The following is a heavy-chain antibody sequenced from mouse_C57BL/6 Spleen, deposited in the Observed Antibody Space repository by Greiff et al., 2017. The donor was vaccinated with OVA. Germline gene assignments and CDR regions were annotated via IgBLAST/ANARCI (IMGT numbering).Heavy chain of an antibody. Sequence: LVESGPELVKPGASVKISCKASGYSFTSYYIHWVKQRPGQGLEWIGWIYPGSGNTKYNEKFKGKATLTADTSSSTAYMQLSSLTSEDSAVYYCASSNYGYWYFDVWGTGTTVTVSS. CDR1: GYSFTSYY. D-gene: IGHD2-5*01. J-gene: IGHJ1*03. CDR2: IYPGSGNT. CDR3: ASSNYGYWYFDV. V-gene: IGHV1-66*01.